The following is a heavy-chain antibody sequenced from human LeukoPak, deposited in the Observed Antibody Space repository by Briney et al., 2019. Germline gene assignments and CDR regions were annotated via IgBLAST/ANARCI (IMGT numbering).Heavy chain of an antibody. D-gene: IGHD3-9*01. Sequence: GGSLRLSWAASGFSFSSYWMTWVRQAPGKGLEGVANIKEDGSEKYYVDSVKGRFTIFRDNARNALYLQMNSLRAEDTAVYYCARTPPARDTSSYIDYWGHGTLVTVSS. CDR2: IKEDGSEK. CDR3: ARTPPARDTSSYIDY. J-gene: IGHJ4*01. CDR1: GFSFSSYW. V-gene: IGHV3-7*01.